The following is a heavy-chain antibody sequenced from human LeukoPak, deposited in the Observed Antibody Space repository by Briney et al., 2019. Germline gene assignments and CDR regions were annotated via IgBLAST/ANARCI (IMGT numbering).Heavy chain of an antibody. Sequence: SETLSLTCTVSGYSISSGYYWGWIRQPPGKGLEWIGSIYHSGRTYYNPSLKSRVTISVDTSKNQFSLKLSSVTAADTAVYYCAGLIRPGWFDPWGQGTLVTVSS. CDR1: GYSISSGYY. J-gene: IGHJ5*02. V-gene: IGHV4-38-2*02. D-gene: IGHD1-14*01. CDR3: AGLIRPGWFDP. CDR2: IYHSGRT.